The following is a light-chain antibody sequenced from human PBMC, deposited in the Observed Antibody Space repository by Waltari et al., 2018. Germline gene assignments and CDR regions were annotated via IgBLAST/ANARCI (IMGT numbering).Light chain of an antibody. Sequence: QSVLTQPPSATGSPGQSVTISCTGTNSDVGAYNYVSWYQQHPGKVPKLLIYEVTKWPSGVPVRFSGSKSGNTASLTVSGLQADDEADYYCSSYAHNNHFVFGTGTKVTVL. J-gene: IGLJ1*01. CDR2: EVT. CDR3: SSYAHNNHFV. V-gene: IGLV2-8*01. CDR1: NSDVGAYNY.